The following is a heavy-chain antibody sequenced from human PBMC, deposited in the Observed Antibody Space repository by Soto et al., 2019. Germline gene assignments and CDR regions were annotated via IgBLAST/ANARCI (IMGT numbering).Heavy chain of an antibody. CDR2: IDWDGDR. D-gene: IGHD2-8*01. V-gene: IGHV2-70*13. Sequence: SGPTLVNPTQTLTLTCTFSGFTLGTTGLSVNWIRQAPGKALEWLAVIDWDGDRFYSASLKTRLSISKDTSKNEVVLTMTNMDPVDTATYFCARSQGGMLYNSYFDFWGQGTLVTVPQ. CDR3: ARSQGGMLYNSYFDF. J-gene: IGHJ4*02. CDR1: GFTLGTTGLS.